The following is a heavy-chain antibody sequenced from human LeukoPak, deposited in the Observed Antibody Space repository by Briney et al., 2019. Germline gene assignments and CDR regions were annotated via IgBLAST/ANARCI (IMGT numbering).Heavy chain of an antibody. Sequence: SETLSLTCTVSGGSISSSSHYWGWIRQPPGKGLEWIGTIYYSGTTYYNPSLKSRVTISVDTSKNHFSLNLSSVIAADTAVYYCARVLDDYDSSGWFDPWGQGTLVTVSS. CDR2: IYYSGTT. CDR1: GGSISSSSHY. J-gene: IGHJ5*02. V-gene: IGHV4-39*07. CDR3: ARVLDDYDSSGWFDP. D-gene: IGHD3-22*01.